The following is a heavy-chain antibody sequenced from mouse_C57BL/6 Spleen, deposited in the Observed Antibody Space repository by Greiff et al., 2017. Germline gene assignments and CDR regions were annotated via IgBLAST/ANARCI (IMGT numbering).Heavy chain of an antibody. CDR3: AKFHSNPFRY. J-gene: IGHJ2*01. V-gene: IGHV1-9*01. CDR1: GYTFTGYW. Sequence: VKLMESGAELMKPGASVKFSCKATGYTFTGYWIEWVKQRPGHGLEWIGVIFPGSGSTNYNEKFKGKATFTADTSSNTAYMQLSSLTTAASAVYYCAKFHSNPFRYWGQGTTLTVSS. CDR2: IFPGSGST. D-gene: IGHD2-5*01.